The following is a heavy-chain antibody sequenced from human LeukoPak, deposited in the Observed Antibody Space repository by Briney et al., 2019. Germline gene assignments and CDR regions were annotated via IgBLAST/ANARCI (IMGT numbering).Heavy chain of an antibody. CDR1: GFTFSTYV. D-gene: IGHD3-3*01. J-gene: IGHJ4*02. CDR3: ARSPPFLKYFEY. CDR2: ISVGAEYI. Sequence: GGSLRLSCAASGFTFSTYVMNWFRQAPGEGLEWVSTISVGAEYIFYADSVKGRFTISRDDSNNALYLQMHSLRAEDTALYYCARSPPFLKYFEYWGQGTLVTVSS. V-gene: IGHV3-23*01.